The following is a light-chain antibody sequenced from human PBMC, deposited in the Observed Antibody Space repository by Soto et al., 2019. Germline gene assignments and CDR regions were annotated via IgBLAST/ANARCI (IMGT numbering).Light chain of an antibody. CDR1: QSVSSSY. V-gene: IGKV3-20*01. CDR3: QQYGISPLFA. CDR2: GAS. Sequence: EIVLTQSPGTLSLSPGERATLSCRASQSVSSSYLAWYQQKPGQAPRLLIYGASSRATGIPDRFSGSGSGTEFTLTISRLETEDFAVYYCQQYGISPLFAFGPGTKVDIK. J-gene: IGKJ3*01.